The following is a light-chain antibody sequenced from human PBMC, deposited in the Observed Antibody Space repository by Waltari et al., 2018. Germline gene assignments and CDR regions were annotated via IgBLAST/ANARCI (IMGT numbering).Light chain of an antibody. V-gene: IGKV2-28*01. J-gene: IGKJ1*01. Sequence: DIVVTQSPLSLPVTPGEPASISCRSSQSLLHRNGNNDLDWYLQKPGESPQLLIYLGSNRASGVPYRFSGSGSGTDFTLRISRVEAEDVGVYYCMQSLQTLWTFGPGTKVEIK. CDR1: QSLLHRNGNND. CDR3: MQSLQTLWT. CDR2: LGS.